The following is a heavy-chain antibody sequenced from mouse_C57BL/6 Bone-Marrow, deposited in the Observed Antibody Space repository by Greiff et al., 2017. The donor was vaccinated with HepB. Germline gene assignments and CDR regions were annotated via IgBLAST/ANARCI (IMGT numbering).Heavy chain of an antibody. J-gene: IGHJ2*01. CDR2: IYPGSGST. D-gene: IGHD2-2*01. CDR1: GYTFTSYW. CDR3: ALVYGYDSLDY. V-gene: IGHV1-55*01. Sequence: VKLQQPGAELVKPGASVKMSCKASGYTFTSYWITWVKQRPGQGLEWIGDIYPGSGSTNYNEKFKSKATLTVDTSSSTAYMQLSSLTSEDSAVYYCALVYGYDSLDYWGQGTTLTVSS.